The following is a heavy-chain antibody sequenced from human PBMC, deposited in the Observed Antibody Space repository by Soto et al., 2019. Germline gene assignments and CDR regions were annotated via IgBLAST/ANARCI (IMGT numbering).Heavy chain of an antibody. Sequence: SVKVSCKASGVTFSRQDMRWVRQAPGQGLEWMGGIIPIFGTPQYAEKFQDRVTITADESTSTAYMELSSLTSEDTAVYYCATNAGRAGYSFDYWGQGTLVTVS. V-gene: IGHV1-69*13. J-gene: IGHJ4*02. CDR2: IIPIFGTP. CDR3: ATNAGRAGYSFDY. D-gene: IGHD4-4*01. CDR1: GVTFSRQD.